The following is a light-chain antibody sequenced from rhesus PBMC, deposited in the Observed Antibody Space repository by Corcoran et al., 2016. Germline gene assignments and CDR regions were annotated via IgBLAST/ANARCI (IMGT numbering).Light chain of an antibody. J-gene: IGKJ4*01. V-gene: IGKV3-35*02. CDR1: QSVGST. CDR3: QKYNDWPLT. CDR2: YAS. Sequence: ETVMMQSPATLSLSPGERATLSCRASQSVGSTLAWYQQNPGQAPRLLIYYASSRATGIPDRFICRGSGTAFTLTISSLDPEDVGVYYCQKYNDWPLTFGGGTKVEIK.